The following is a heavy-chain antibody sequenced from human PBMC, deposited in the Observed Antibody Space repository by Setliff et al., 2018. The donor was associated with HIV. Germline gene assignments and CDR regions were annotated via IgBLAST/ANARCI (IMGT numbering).Heavy chain of an antibody. CDR2: IYHSGST. J-gene: IGHJ4*02. CDR3: ARATWLVQPFPLYYFDY. CDR1: GGSISSRNW. D-gene: IGHD6-19*01. V-gene: IGHV4-4*02. Sequence: PSETLSLTCAVSGGSISSRNWWSWVRQPPGKGLEWIGEIYHSGSTNYNPSLKSRVTISVDKSKNQFSLKLISVTAADTAVYYCARATWLVQPFPLYYFDYWGQGTLVTVSS.